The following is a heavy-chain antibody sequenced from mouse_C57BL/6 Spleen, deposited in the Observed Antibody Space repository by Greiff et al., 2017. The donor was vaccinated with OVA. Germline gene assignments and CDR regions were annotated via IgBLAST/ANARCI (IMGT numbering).Heavy chain of an antibody. D-gene: IGHD1-1*01. V-gene: IGHV1-55*01. Sequence: QVQLQQPGAELVKPGASVKMSCKASGYTFTSYWITWVKQRPGQGLEWIGDIYPGSGSTNYNEQFKSKATLTVDTSSSTAYMQLSSLTSEDAAVENSARNYYGSYDFDYWGQGTTLTVSS. CDR1: GYTFTSYW. CDR2: IYPGSGST. J-gene: IGHJ2*01. CDR3: ARNYYGSYDFDY.